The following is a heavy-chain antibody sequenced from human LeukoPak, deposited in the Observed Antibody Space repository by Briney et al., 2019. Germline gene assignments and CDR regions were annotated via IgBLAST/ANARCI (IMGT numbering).Heavy chain of an antibody. CDR3: AKDFWSGYYPNC. V-gene: IGHV3-23*01. Sequence: GGSLRLSCEASGFTFSNYAMSWVRQAPGKGLEWVSCIGGSGDSTYYADAVKGRFTISRDNSKNTLYLQMNSLRAEDTAVYYCAKDFWSGYYPNCWGQGTLVTVSS. CDR2: IGGSGDST. J-gene: IGHJ4*02. D-gene: IGHD3-3*01. CDR1: GFTFSNYA.